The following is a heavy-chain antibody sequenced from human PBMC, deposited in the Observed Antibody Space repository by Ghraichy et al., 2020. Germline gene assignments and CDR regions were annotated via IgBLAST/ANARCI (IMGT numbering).Heavy chain of an antibody. J-gene: IGHJ4*02. CDR1: GFTFSSFW. CDR3: ARDIVPDGLFWDY. V-gene: IGHV3-7*03. Sequence: GGSLRLSCAASGFTFSSFWMSWVRQAPGKGLEWVANINQDGSGKYYVDSVKGRFTISRDNAYNSLYLQMNTLRPEDTAVYYCARDIVPDGLFWDYWGQGILVTVSS. CDR2: INQDGSGK. D-gene: IGHD2-2*01.